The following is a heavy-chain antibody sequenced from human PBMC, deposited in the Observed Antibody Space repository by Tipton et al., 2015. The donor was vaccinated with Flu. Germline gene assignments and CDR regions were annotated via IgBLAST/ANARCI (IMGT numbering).Heavy chain of an antibody. D-gene: IGHD4-23*01. CDR3: ARDYRVLTAYGMDL. CDR1: QFTLSSYW. J-gene: IGHJ6*02. Sequence: SLRLSCIGSQFTLSSYWMSWVRQAPGKGLEWVANIRADGSETYYADSVKGRFTISRDNAKKPVVLQMNNLRAEDTAVYYCARDYRVLTAYGMDLWGQGTTVTVSS. CDR2: IRADGSET. V-gene: IGHV3-7*01.